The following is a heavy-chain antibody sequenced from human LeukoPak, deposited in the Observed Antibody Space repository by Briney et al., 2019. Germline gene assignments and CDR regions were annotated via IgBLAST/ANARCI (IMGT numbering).Heavy chain of an antibody. CDR1: GFTFTSYA. J-gene: IGHJ4*02. CDR2: ITGSGDTT. V-gene: IGHV3-23*01. Sequence: GGSLRLSCAASGFTFTSYAMSWVRQAPGKGLEWVSSITGSGDTTYYADSVKGRFTISRDNSKNTLYLQMNSLRAEDTAVHHCARDGGSYLQPTDYWGQGTLVTVSS. D-gene: IGHD1-26*01. CDR3: ARDGGSYLQPTDY.